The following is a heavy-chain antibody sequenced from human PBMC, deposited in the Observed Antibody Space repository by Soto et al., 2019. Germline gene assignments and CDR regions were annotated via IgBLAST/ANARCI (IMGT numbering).Heavy chain of an antibody. CDR3: VRVAILGPTGDLDY. CDR1: GYTFTDYH. D-gene: IGHD1-26*01. Sequence: QVHLVQSGAEVKRPGDSVKVSCQASGYTFTDYHIHWVRQAPGQGLEWMGRVTPRSGEVYYSPKFQGRATLTRDTSVSRAYMELTTLKFDDTAVFYCVRVAILGPTGDLDYWGQGTLATVSS. J-gene: IGHJ4*02. CDR2: VTPRSGEV. V-gene: IGHV1-2*02.